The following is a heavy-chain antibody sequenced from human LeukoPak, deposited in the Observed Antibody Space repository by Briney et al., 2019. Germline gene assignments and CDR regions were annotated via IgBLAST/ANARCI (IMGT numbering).Heavy chain of an antibody. CDR2: IYYSGST. Sequence: PSETLSLXCTVSGGSISSSSYYWGWIRQPPGKGLEWIGSIYYSGSTYYNPSLKSRVTISVDTSKNQFSLKLSSVTAADTAVYYCARHSSGWYWAFDIWGQGTMVTVSS. J-gene: IGHJ3*02. V-gene: IGHV4-39*01. D-gene: IGHD6-19*01. CDR3: ARHSSGWYWAFDI. CDR1: GGSISSSSYY.